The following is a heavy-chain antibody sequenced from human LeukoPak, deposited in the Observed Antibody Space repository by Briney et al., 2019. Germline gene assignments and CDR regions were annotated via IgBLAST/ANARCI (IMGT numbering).Heavy chain of an antibody. V-gene: IGHV3-23*01. CDR1: GFTFSTYA. J-gene: IGHJ4*02. CDR3: AKDSAPYSGSWIVDY. Sequence: HAGGSLRLSCAASGFTFSTYAMSWVRQAPGKGLEWVSAISGSGGSTYYADSVKGRFTISRDNSKNTLYLQMNSLRAEDTAVYYCAKDSAPYSGSWIVDYWGQGTLVTVSS. D-gene: IGHD6-13*01. CDR2: ISGSGGST.